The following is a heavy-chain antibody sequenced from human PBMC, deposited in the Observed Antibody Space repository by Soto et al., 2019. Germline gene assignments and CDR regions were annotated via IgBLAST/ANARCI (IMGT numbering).Heavy chain of an antibody. Sequence: QVQLVQSGAEVKEPGSSVKVSCKASGGTFANFIMNWVRQTPGQGLEWMGGIVPMFGTATYAEKFKGRVTISATESTSTAYMELTGLRSEDTAVYYCARNGTYSSSLSQYSGMDVWGQGTTVTVS. CDR2: IVPMFGTA. CDR1: GGTFANFI. V-gene: IGHV1-69*01. D-gene: IGHD6-6*01. J-gene: IGHJ6*02. CDR3: ARNGTYSSSLSQYSGMDV.